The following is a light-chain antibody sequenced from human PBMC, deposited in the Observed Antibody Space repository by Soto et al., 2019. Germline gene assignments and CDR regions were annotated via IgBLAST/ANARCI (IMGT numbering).Light chain of an antibody. CDR1: SGHSSYA. V-gene: IGLV4-69*01. Sequence: QSVLTQSPSASASLGASVKLTCTLSSGHSSYAIAWHQQQPEKGPRYLMKLNSDGSHSKGDGIPDRFSGSSSGAERYFTISSLQFEDEADYYCQTWGTGIQVFGGGTKVTVL. CDR2: LNSDGSH. CDR3: QTWGTGIQV. J-gene: IGLJ2*01.